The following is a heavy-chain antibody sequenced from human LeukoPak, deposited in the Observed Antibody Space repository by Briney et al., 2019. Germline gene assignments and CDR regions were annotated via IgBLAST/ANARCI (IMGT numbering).Heavy chain of an antibody. Sequence: GGSLRLSCAASGFILHNAWMTWVRQAPGKGPEWVAMIAYHGNTEYYGDSVRGRFTISRDNSKNTLYLQMDSLRAEDTAVYHCAKDWGSGGWYNYFDPWGQGTLVTVSS. CDR3: AKDWGSGGWYNYFDP. CDR1: GFILHNAW. J-gene: IGHJ5*02. CDR2: IAYHGNTE. D-gene: IGHD6-19*01. V-gene: IGHV3-30*18.